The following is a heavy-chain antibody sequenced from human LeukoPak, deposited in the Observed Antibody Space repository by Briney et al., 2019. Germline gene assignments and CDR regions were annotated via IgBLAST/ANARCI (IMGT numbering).Heavy chain of an antibody. CDR3: ARRRYYYDSSGFDY. CDR2: IHGSGGST. V-gene: IGHV3-23*01. D-gene: IGHD3-22*01. CDR1: GFTFSSYG. J-gene: IGHJ4*02. Sequence: GGSLRLSCAASGFTFSSYGMSWVRQAPGKGLEWVSAIHGSGGSTYYPDSVKGRFTISRDNSKNTLYLQMNSLRAEDTAVYYCARRRYYYDSSGFDYWGQGTLVTVSS.